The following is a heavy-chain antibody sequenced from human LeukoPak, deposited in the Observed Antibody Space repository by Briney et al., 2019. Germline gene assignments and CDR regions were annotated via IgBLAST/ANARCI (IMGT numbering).Heavy chain of an antibody. CDR1: GFTFSTYS. D-gene: IGHD5-18*01. V-gene: IGHV3-48*01. CDR3: ARDQGEWGYTYGRRGGYYYYYHMDV. J-gene: IGHJ6*03. Sequence: GGSLRLSCAASGFTFSTYSMNWVRQAPGKGLEWVSYISSSSSTIYYADSVKGRFTISRDNAKNSLYLQMNSLRAEDTAVYYCARDQGEWGYTYGRRGGYYYYYHMDVWGKGTTVTISS. CDR2: ISSSSSTI.